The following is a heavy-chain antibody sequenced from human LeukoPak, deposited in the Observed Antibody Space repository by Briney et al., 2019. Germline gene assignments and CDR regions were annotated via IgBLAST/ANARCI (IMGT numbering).Heavy chain of an antibody. CDR3: ARGTLGDYWFDP. CDR2: IIPIFGTA. J-gene: IGHJ5*02. V-gene: IGHV1-69*05. Sequence: SAKVSCKASGGTFSSYAISWVRQAPGQGLEWMGGIIPIFGTANYAQKFQGRVTITTDESTSTAYMELSSLRSEDTAVYYCARGTLGDYWFDPWGQGTLVTVSS. D-gene: IGHD2-21*02. CDR1: GGTFSSYA.